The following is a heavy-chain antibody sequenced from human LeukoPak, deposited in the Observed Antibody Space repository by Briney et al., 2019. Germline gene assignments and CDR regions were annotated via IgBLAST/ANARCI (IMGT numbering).Heavy chain of an antibody. D-gene: IGHD2-8*01. J-gene: IGHJ6*03. CDR2: INHSGST. V-gene: IGHV4-34*01. Sequence: SETLSLTCAVYGGSFSGYYWSWIRQPPGKGLEWIGEINHSGSTNYNPSLKSRVTISVDTSKNQFSLKLSSVTAADTAVYYCARGLYGSGDYYYYMDVWGKGTTVTISS. CDR3: ARGLYGSGDYYYYMDV. CDR1: GGSFSGYY.